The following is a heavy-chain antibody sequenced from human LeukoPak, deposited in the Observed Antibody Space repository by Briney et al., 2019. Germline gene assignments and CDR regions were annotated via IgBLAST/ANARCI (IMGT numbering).Heavy chain of an antibody. CDR2: ISSSSSTI. Sequence: GGSLRLSCAASGLTVSNNYMSWVRQAPGKGLEWVSYISSSSSTIYYADSVKGRFTISRDNAKNSLYLQMNSLRAEDTAVYYCARDRIAAAMDYWGQGTLVTVSS. J-gene: IGHJ4*02. D-gene: IGHD6-13*01. CDR1: GLTVSNNY. CDR3: ARDRIAAAMDY. V-gene: IGHV3-11*04.